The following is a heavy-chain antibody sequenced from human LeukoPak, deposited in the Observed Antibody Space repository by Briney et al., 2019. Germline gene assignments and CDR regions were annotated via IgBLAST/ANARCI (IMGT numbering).Heavy chain of an antibody. CDR2: INSDGSST. V-gene: IGHV3-74*01. CDR1: GFTFSSYW. J-gene: IGHJ6*02. D-gene: IGHD3-3*01. CDR3: ARGLRFLEWLLADYYYYGMDV. Sequence: GGSLRLSCAASGFTFSSYWMHWVRQAPGKGLVWVSRINSDGSSTSYADSVKGRFTISRDNAKNTLYLQMNSLRAEDTAVYYCARGLRFLEWLLADYYYYGMDVWGQGTTVTVSS.